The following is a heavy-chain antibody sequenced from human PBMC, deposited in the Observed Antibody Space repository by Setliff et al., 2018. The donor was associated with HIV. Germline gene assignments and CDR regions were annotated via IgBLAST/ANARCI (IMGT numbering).Heavy chain of an antibody. V-gene: IGHV4-59*01. Sequence: KPSETLSLTCSVTGGSIINYFWGWIRMPPGKGLEWIGYIYYSGSTDYNPSLKSRVTISVDTSKNQVSLKLNSVTAADTAVYYCARGGSGWSFFYWGQGTLVTVSS. CDR1: GGSIINYF. CDR3: ARGGSGWSFFY. J-gene: IGHJ4*02. D-gene: IGHD6-19*01. CDR2: IYYSGST.